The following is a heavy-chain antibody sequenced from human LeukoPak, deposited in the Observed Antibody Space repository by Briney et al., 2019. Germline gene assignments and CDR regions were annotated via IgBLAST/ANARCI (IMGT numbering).Heavy chain of an antibody. V-gene: IGHV3-66*04. Sequence: GGSLRLSCAASGFTFSSYAMSWVRQAPGKGLEWVSVIYSGGSIYYADSVKGRFTISRDKSKNTLYLQMNGLRAEDTAVYYCARPPYGGVDYWGQGTLVTVSS. D-gene: IGHD4-23*01. J-gene: IGHJ4*02. CDR2: IYSGGSI. CDR3: ARPPYGGVDY. CDR1: GFTFSSYA.